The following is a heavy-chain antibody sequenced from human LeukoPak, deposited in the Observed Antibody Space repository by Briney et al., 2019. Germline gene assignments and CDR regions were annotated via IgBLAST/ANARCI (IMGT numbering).Heavy chain of an antibody. J-gene: IGHJ6*03. Sequence: GSLRLSCAASGFTFSSYSMNWVRQAPGKGLEWVSSISSSSSYIYYADSVKGRFTISRDNAKNSLYLQMNSLRAEDTAVYYCARDHRLGYCSSTSCSRYYYYYMDVWGKGTTVTVSS. D-gene: IGHD2-2*01. CDR1: GFTFSSYS. CDR2: ISSSSSYI. V-gene: IGHV3-21*01. CDR3: ARDHRLGYCSSTSCSRYYYYYMDV.